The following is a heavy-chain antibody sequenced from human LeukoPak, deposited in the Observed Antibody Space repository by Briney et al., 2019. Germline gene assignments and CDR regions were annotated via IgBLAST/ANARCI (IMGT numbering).Heavy chain of an antibody. D-gene: IGHD4-17*01. Sequence: ASVKVSCKASGGTFSSYAISWVRQAPGQGLEWMGRIIPILGIANYAQKFQGRVTITADKSTSTAYMELSSLRSEDTAVYYCAGAHDYGDRYVDYWGQGTLVTVSS. CDR2: IIPILGIA. CDR1: GGTFSSYA. V-gene: IGHV1-69*04. CDR3: AGAHDYGDRYVDY. J-gene: IGHJ4*02.